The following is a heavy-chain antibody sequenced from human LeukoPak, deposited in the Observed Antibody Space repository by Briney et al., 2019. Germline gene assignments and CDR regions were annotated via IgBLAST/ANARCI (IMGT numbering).Heavy chain of an antibody. CDR2: INPSGGST. CDR1: GYTFTGYY. V-gene: IGHV1-46*01. D-gene: IGHD6-13*01. CDR3: ARDPITAAAGLKPHFDY. J-gene: IGHJ4*02. Sequence: GASVKVSCKASGYTFTGYYMHWVRQAPGQGLEWMGIINPSGGSTSYAQKFQGRVTMTRDTSTSTVYMELSSLRSEDTAVYYCARDPITAAAGLKPHFDYWGQGTLVTVSS.